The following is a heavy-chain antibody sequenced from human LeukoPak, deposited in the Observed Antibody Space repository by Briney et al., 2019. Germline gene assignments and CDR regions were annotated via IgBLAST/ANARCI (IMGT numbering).Heavy chain of an antibody. J-gene: IGHJ6*02. CDR2: IYYSGST. Sequence: SETLSPTCTVSGGSISSGGYYWSWIRQHPGKGLEWIGYIYYSGSTYYNPSLKSRVTISVDTSKNQFSLKLSSVTAADTAVYYCASRVVAASDYYYYYGMDVWGQGTTVTVSS. V-gene: IGHV4-31*03. CDR3: ASRVVAASDYYYYYGMDV. D-gene: IGHD2-15*01. CDR1: GGSISSGGYY.